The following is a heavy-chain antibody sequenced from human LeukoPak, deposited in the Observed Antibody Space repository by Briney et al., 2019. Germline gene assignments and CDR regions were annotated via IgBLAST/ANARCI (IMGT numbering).Heavy chain of an antibody. D-gene: IGHD2-2*01. J-gene: IGHJ4*02. CDR2: ISSSSSYI. Sequence: GGSLRLSCVASGFTFSTYSMNWVRQAPGKGLEWVSSISSSSSYIYYVDSVKGRFTISRDNAENSLYLQMNSLRAEDTAVYYCARDRENIVLVPATRNDYWGQGTLVTVSS. V-gene: IGHV3-21*01. CDR3: ARDRENIVLVPATRNDY. CDR1: GFTFSTYS.